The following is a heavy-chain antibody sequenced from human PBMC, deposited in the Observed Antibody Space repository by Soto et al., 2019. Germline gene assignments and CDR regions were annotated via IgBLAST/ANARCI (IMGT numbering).Heavy chain of an antibody. D-gene: IGHD5-12*01. V-gene: IGHV1-69*02. J-gene: IGHJ4*02. CDR1: GGTFSSYT. CDR3: ARRGWGLRLPTVDY. CDR2: IIPILGIA. Sequence: SVKVSCKASGGTFSSYTISWVRQAPGQGLEWIGRIIPILGIANYAQKFQGRVTITADKSTSTAYMELSSLRSEDTAVYYCARRGWGLRLPTVDYWGQGTLVTVSS.